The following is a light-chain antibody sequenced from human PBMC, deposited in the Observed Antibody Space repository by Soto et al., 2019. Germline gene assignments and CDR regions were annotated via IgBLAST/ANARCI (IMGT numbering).Light chain of an antibody. CDR1: QSVGNN. CDR2: GAS. V-gene: IGKV3-15*01. J-gene: IGKJ4*01. Sequence: EIVMTQSPATLSVSPGERATLSCRASQSVGNNLAWYRQKSGQAPRLLIYGASTRATGIPARFSGSGSGTEFTLTIDSLQSDDVAVCLCQQYRNWPLTFGGGTKVEIK. CDR3: QQYRNWPLT.